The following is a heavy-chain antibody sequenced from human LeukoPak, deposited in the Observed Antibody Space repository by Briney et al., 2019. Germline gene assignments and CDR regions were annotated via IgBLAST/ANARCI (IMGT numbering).Heavy chain of an antibody. CDR1: GGSISSGGYY. D-gene: IGHD6-19*01. Sequence: SSETLSLTCTVSGGSISSGGYYWGWIRQPPGKGLEWIGSIYYSGSTYYNPSLKSRVTISVDTSKNQFSLKLSSVTAADTAVYYCARQYSSGWYEPFDYWGQGTLVTVSS. V-gene: IGHV4-39*01. CDR3: ARQYSSGWYEPFDY. CDR2: IYYSGST. J-gene: IGHJ4*02.